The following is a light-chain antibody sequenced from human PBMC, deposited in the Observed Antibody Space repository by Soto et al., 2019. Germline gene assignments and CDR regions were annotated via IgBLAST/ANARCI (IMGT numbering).Light chain of an antibody. CDR1: SNDIGAYNQ. Sequence: QSALTQPASVSGSPGQSITISCSGTSNDIGAYNQVSWYQQYPGKAPKLMIYEVTNRPSGVSNRFSGSKSGNTASLTISGLQPEDEADYYCSSRGGPYAILGGGTKLTVL. J-gene: IGLJ2*01. V-gene: IGLV2-14*01. CDR3: SSRGGPYAI. CDR2: EVT.